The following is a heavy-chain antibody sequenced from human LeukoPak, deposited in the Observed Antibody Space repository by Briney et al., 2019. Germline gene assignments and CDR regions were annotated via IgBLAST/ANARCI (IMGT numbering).Heavy chain of an antibody. CDR3: ARSGSEDGYNGYFDY. Sequence: GGSLRLSCAASGFTVSSNYMSWVRHAPGKGLESASVIYSGGSPYYAASLKGRFTVSRDNSENTLYLQMHSMRAEDTAVYYCARSGSEDGYNGYFDYWGQGTLVTVSS. D-gene: IGHD5-24*01. J-gene: IGHJ4*02. CDR2: IYSGGSP. V-gene: IGHV3-53*01. CDR1: GFTVSSNY.